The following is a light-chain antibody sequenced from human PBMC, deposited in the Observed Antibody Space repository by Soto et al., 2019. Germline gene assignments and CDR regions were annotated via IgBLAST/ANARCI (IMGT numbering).Light chain of an antibody. V-gene: IGKV1-9*01. CDR2: TAS. CDR3: QHYNSYSEA. CDR1: QGIRSS. Sequence: IQLTQSPSSLSASVGDRVTITCRASQGIRSSLAWYQQTPGKAPKLLIYTASNLEVGVPSRFSGSGSGTEFTLTISSLQPDDFATYYCQHYNSYSEAFGQGTKVDIK. J-gene: IGKJ1*01.